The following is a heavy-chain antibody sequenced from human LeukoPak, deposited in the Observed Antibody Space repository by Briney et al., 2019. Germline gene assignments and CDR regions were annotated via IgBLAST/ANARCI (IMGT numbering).Heavy chain of an antibody. CDR2: INPSGGST. Sequence: ASVKVSCKASGYTFTSCYMHWVRQAPGQGREWMGIINPSGGSTTYAQKFQGRVTMTRDTSTSTVYMELSSLRSADTAVYYCARSIASAGPDFDYWGQGTLVTVSS. J-gene: IGHJ4*02. CDR1: GYTFTSCY. V-gene: IGHV1-46*01. D-gene: IGHD6-13*01. CDR3: ARSIASAGPDFDY.